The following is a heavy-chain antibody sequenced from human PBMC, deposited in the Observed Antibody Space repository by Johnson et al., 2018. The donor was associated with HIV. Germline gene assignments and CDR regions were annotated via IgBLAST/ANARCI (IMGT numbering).Heavy chain of an antibody. D-gene: IGHD6-19*01. CDR3: AKDLSSGWYHAFDI. V-gene: IGHV3-74*01. CDR2: INWNGGST. CDR1: RFTFSSYW. J-gene: IGHJ3*02. Sequence: VHLVESGGDLVQPGGSLRLSCAASRFTFSSYWMHWVRQVPGKGLVWVSGINWNGGSTDYTDSVKGRFTISRDNSKNTLYLQMNSLRAEDTAVYYCAKDLSSGWYHAFDIWGQGTMVTVSS.